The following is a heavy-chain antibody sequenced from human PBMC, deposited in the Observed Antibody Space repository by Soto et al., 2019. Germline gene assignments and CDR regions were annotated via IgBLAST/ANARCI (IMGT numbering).Heavy chain of an antibody. D-gene: IGHD3-16*02. CDR1: GFTFSDYG. Sequence: VQLLESGGGLVQPGGSLRLSCAASGFTFSDYGMAWVRQAPGKGLEWIGEINHSGSTNYNPSLKSRVTISVDTSKNQFSLKLSSVTAADTAVYYCARGRGNRFPFDYWGQGTLVTVSS. V-gene: IGHV4-34*01. J-gene: IGHJ4*02. CDR2: INHSGST. CDR3: ARGRGNRFPFDY.